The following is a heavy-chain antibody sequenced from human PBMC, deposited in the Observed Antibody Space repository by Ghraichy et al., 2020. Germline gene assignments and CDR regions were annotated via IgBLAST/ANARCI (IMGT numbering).Heavy chain of an antibody. Sequence: SETLSLTCAVYGGSFSGYYWSWIRQPPGKGLEWIGEINHSGSTNYNPSLKSRVTISVDTSKNQFSLKLSSVTAADTAGYYCARGTPGGNSDFDYWGQGTLVTVSS. CDR3: ARGTPGGNSDFDY. D-gene: IGHD4-23*01. V-gene: IGHV4-34*01. J-gene: IGHJ4*02. CDR1: GGSFSGYY. CDR2: INHSGST.